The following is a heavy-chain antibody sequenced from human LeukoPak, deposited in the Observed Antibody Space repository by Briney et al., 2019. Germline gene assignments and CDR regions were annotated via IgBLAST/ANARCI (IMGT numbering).Heavy chain of an antibody. V-gene: IGHV3-48*01. D-gene: IGHD2-2*02. CDR1: GFTFSAYY. Sequence: PGGSLRLSCAASGFTFSAYYMNWVRQAPGRGREWVSYIRSSSSTIYYAESVKGRFTISRDNAKNSLYLQMNSLRAEDTAVYYCARDRGYCSSTSCYKVDYYYGMAVWGQGPTLTVSS. J-gene: IGHJ6*02. CDR3: ARDRGYCSSTSCYKVDYYYGMAV. CDR2: IRSSSSTI.